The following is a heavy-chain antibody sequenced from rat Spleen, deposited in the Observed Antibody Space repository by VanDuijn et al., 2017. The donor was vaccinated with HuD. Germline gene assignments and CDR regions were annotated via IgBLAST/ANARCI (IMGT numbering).Heavy chain of an antibody. V-gene: IGHV5-25*01. Sequence: EVQLVESGGGLVQPGKSMKLSCAASGFTFSNYYMAWVRQPPTKGLEWVTSISLGGGNNYYQASAKGRFTVSRHDAESTLYLQMDSLRSEDTATYYCARQGNNFWYFDFWGPGTMVTVSS. CDR3: ARQGNNFWYFDF. J-gene: IGHJ1*01. D-gene: IGHD4-5*01. CDR1: GFTFSNYY. CDR2: ISLGGGNN.